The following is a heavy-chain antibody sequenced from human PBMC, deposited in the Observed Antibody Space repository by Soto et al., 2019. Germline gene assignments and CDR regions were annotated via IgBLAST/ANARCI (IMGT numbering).Heavy chain of an antibody. V-gene: IGHV3-23*01. Sequence: DVQLLESGGGLVQPGGSLRLSCSASGFTFSNYAMSWVRRIPGKGLEWVAAIRGSGGSTNYEDSVKGRFTISRDNSKSTLYLQMNSLRGDATTGHYCAIGSQYSGTYFHPWGQGPLVPVSS. D-gene: IGHD1-26*01. J-gene: IGHJ5*02. CDR1: GFTFSNYA. CDR3: AIGSQYSGTYFHP. CDR2: IRGSGGST.